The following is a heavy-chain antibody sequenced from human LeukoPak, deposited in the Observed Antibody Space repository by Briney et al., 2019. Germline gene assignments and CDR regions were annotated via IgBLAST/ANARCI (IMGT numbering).Heavy chain of an antibody. CDR2: ISAYNGNT. CDR3: ARDRVLYSSGSRHYYDSSGYYNFDY. V-gene: IGHV1-18*01. D-gene: IGHD3-22*01. CDR1: GYTFTSYG. J-gene: IGHJ4*02. Sequence: GASVKVSCKASGYTFTSYGISWVRQAPGQGLEWMGWISAYNGNTNYAQKLQGRVTITTDTSTSTAYMELRSLRSDDTAVYYCARDRVLYSSGSRHYYDSSGYYNFDYWGQGTLVTVSS.